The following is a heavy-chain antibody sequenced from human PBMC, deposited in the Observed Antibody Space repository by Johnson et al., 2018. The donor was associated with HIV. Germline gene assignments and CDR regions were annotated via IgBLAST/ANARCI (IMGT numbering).Heavy chain of an antibody. CDR3: ARVQWLILDAFDI. J-gene: IGHJ3*02. Sequence: VQLVESGGGVVQPGGSLTLSCAASGFTFSNYAMSWVRRAPGKGLEWVSVIYSGGSIYYADSVKGRFTISRDNSKNTLYLQMNSLRAEDTAVYYCARVQWLILDAFDIWGQGTMVTVSS. CDR1: GFTFSNYA. D-gene: IGHD6-19*01. CDR2: IYSGGSI. V-gene: IGHV3-66*02.